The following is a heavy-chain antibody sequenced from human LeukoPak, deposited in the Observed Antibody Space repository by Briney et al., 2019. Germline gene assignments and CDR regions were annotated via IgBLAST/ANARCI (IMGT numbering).Heavy chain of an antibody. CDR1: GGSFSGYY. V-gene: IGHV4-34*01. CDR2: INHSGST. CDR3: ARGPYGSGRYYYYYYYMDV. Sequence: PSETLSLTCAVYGGSFSGYYWSWIRQPPGKGLEWIGEINHSGSTNYNPSLKSRVTISVDTSKNQFSPKLSSVTAADTAVYYCARGPYGSGRYYYYYYYMDVWGKGTTVTVSS. J-gene: IGHJ6*03. D-gene: IGHD3-10*01.